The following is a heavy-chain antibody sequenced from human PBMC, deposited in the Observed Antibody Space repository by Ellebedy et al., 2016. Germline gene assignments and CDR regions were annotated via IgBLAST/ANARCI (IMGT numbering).Heavy chain of an antibody. CDR2: IKEDGSNK. D-gene: IGHD1-26*01. V-gene: IGHV3-7*01. J-gene: IGHJ4*02. CDR3: VRYGLSGTFDY. CDR1: GFTFSTYW. Sequence: GESLKISCAASGFTFSTYWMYWVRQAPGKGLEWVASIKEDGSNKHYVDSVKGRFTISRDNAKNSLYLQMNGLRVEDTAIYYCVRYGLSGTFDYWGPGILVTVSS.